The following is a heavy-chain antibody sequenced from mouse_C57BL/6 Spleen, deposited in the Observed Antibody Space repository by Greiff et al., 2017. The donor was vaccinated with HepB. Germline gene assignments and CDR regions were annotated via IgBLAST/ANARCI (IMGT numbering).Heavy chain of an antibody. CDR2: IYPYNGVA. CDR3: ARRFTTTVVDYFDY. D-gene: IGHD1-1*01. V-gene: IGHV1-31*01. CDR1: GYSFTGYY. J-gene: IGHJ2*01. Sequence: EVQLQQSGPELVKPGASVKISCKASGYSFTGYYMHWVKQSHGNILEWIGYIYPYNGVASYNQKFKGKATLTVDKSSSTAYMEIRSLTSEYSAVYYCARRFTTTVVDYFDYWGQGTTLTVSS.